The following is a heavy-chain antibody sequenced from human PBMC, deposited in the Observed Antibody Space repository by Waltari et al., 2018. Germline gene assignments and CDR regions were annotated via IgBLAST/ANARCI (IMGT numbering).Heavy chain of an antibody. CDR1: GFPFSSYS. J-gene: IGHJ4*02. CDR2: SSSSTSSL. V-gene: IGHV3-21*01. Sequence: EVQLVESGGGLVKPGGSLRLSCAASGFPFSSYSMNWVRQAPGEGLEWVSASSSSTSSLYYADSVKGRFTISRDNAKNSLYLPMTSMRAEDTAVYYCARDQLQAEYLGQGTLVTVSS. CDR3: ARDQLQAEY. D-gene: IGHD3-10*01.